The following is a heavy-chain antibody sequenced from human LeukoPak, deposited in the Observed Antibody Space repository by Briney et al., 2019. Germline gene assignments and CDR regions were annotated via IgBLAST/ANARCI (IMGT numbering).Heavy chain of an antibody. Sequence: SVDLSYSSCVGTFSIYAISWVRQARAQACEGMGGLISIFGTANYAQNSQDRVTITADKSTRTAYMEMSSLRSEDTAVYYGAREQQLVRVFDYWGQGTLVTVSS. CDR1: VGTFSIYA. CDR3: AREQQLVRVFDY. D-gene: IGHD6-13*01. CDR2: LISIFGTA. J-gene: IGHJ4*02. V-gene: IGHV1-69*06.